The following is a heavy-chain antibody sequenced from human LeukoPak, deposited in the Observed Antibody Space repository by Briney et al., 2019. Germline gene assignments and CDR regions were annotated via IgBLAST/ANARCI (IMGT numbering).Heavy chain of an antibody. CDR3: ARDISGGYNWFDP. CDR1: GGSISSYY. CDR2: IYSSGGT. V-gene: IGHV4-4*07. Sequence: SETLSLTCTVSGGSISSYYWSWIRQPAGKGLEWIGRIYSSGGTNYNPSLKSRVTMSVDTSKNQFSLKVNSVTAADTAVYYCARDISGGYNWFDPWGQGTLVTVSS. J-gene: IGHJ5*02. D-gene: IGHD1-20*01.